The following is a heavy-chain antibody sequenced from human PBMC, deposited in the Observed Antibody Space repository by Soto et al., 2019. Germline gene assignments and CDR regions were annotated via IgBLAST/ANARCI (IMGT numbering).Heavy chain of an antibody. V-gene: IGHV1-69*01. CDR3: ARVTYYYDSSGYYMGL. D-gene: IGHD3-22*01. Sequence: QGQLVQSGAEVKKPGSSVKVSCKASGGTFSSYAISWVRQAPGQGLEWMGGIIPIFGTANYAQKFQGRVTITADESTSTAYMELSSLRSEDTAVYYCARVTYYYDSSGYYMGLWGQGTLVTVSS. J-gene: IGHJ4*02. CDR1: GGTFSSYA. CDR2: IIPIFGTA.